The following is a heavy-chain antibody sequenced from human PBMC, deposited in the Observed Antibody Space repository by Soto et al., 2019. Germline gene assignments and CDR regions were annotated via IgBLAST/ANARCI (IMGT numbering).Heavy chain of an antibody. CDR1: GFTFSSYG. Sequence: GGSLRLSCAASGFTFSSYGMHWVRQAPGKGLGRVAVIWYDGSNKYYADSVTGRFTISRDNSQNTLYLQMISLKGEDTAVYYCASSLPGRDEYYYYYYLCRCGKGTSITVS. J-gene: IGHJ6*03. CDR3: ASSLPGRDEYYYYYYLCR. CDR2: IWYDGSNK. V-gene: IGHV3-33*01. D-gene: IGHD2-21*02.